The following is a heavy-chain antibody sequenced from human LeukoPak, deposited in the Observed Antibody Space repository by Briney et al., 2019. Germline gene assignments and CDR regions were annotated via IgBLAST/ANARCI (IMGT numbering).Heavy chain of an antibody. CDR1: GFTFSSYA. Sequence: GGSLRLSCAASGFTFSSYAMSWVRQAPGKGLEWVAVIWYDGSNKYYADSVKGRFTISRDNSKNTLYLQMNSLRAEDTAVYYCAREYGDYAFDIWGQGTMVTVSS. CDR3: AREYGDYAFDI. V-gene: IGHV3-33*08. D-gene: IGHD4-17*01. J-gene: IGHJ3*02. CDR2: IWYDGSNK.